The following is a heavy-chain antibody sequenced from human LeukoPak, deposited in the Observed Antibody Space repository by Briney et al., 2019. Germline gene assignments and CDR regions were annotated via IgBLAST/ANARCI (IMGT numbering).Heavy chain of an antibody. Sequence: GGSLRLSCAASGFTFSSYAMSWVRQAPGKGLEWVSAISGSGGSTYYADSVKGRFTISRDNSKNTLYLQMNSLRAEDTAVYYCARDPRVYCSGGSCYSENYFDYWGQGTLVTVSS. D-gene: IGHD2-15*01. CDR2: ISGSGGST. CDR3: ARDPRVYCSGGSCYSENYFDY. V-gene: IGHV3-23*01. CDR1: GFTFSSYA. J-gene: IGHJ4*02.